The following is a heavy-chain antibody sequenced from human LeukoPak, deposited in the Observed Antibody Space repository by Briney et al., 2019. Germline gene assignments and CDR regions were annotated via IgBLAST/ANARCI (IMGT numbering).Heavy chain of an antibody. CDR3: ARMTTVTTGDWFDP. D-gene: IGHD4-11*01. V-gene: IGHV4-61*02. CDR2: IYTSGST. J-gene: IGHJ5*02. Sequence: SQTLSLTCTVSGGSISSGSYYWSWIRQPAGKGLEWIGRIYTSGSTNYNPSLKGRVTISVDTSKNQFSLKLSSVTAADTAVYYCARMTTVTTGDWFDPWGQGTLVTVSS. CDR1: GGSISSGSYY.